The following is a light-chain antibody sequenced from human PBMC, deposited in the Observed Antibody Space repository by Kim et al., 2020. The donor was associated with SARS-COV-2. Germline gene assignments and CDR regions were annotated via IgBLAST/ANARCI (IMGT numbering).Light chain of an antibody. CDR1: QSVSSY. CDR2: DAS. Sequence: EIVLTQSPATLSLSPGERATLSCRASQSVSSYLAWYQQKPGQAHRLLIYDASNRATGIPARFSGSGSGTDFTLTINSLEPADFAVYYCQQRRNWPPGTFGQGTKLEI. CDR3: QQRRNWPPGT. V-gene: IGKV3-11*01. J-gene: IGKJ2*01.